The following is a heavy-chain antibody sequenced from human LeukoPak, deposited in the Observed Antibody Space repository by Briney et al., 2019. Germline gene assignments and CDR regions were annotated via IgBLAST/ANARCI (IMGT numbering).Heavy chain of an antibody. CDR2: ISGSGAGT. Sequence: PGGSLRLSCAASGFTFSSYSMNWVRQAPGKGLEWVSAISGSGAGTYYADSVKGRFTISRDNSKNTLYLQVNSLRAEDTAVYYCAKGDSSNWADAFDIWGQGTMVTVSS. CDR3: AKGDSSNWADAFDI. CDR1: GFTFSSYS. D-gene: IGHD6-13*01. V-gene: IGHV3-23*01. J-gene: IGHJ3*02.